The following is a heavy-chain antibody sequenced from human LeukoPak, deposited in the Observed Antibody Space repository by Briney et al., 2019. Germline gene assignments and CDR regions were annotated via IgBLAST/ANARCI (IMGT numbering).Heavy chain of an antibody. CDR3: AKGPGARGHFNWFDP. J-gene: IGHJ5*02. V-gene: IGHV3-21*01. CDR2: ITTTSRYI. D-gene: IGHD5-12*01. Sequence: GGSLRLSCAASGFTFSRSDMNCVRQALGKGLGWVSSITTTSRYIYYADSVKGRFTISRDNAKNSLYLQVNGLRGEDTAVYYCAKGPGARGHFNWFDPWGQGTLVSVSS. CDR1: GFTFSRSD.